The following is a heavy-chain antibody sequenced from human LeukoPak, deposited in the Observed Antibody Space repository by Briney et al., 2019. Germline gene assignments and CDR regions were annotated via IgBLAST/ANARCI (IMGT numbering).Heavy chain of an antibody. CDR3: ARDGDYYDSSGYYYVPTLDY. CDR1: GFTFDDYG. CDR2: INWNGGST. D-gene: IGHD3-22*01. Sequence: PGGSLRLSCAASGFTFDDYGMSWVRQAPGKGLEWVSGINWNGGSTGYADSVKGRFTISRDNAKNSLYLQMNSLRAEDTALYYCARDGDYYDSSGYYYVPTLDYWGQGTLVTVSS. J-gene: IGHJ4*02. V-gene: IGHV3-20*04.